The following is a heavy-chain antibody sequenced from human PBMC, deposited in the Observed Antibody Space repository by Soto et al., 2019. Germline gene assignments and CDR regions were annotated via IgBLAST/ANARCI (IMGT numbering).Heavy chain of an antibody. D-gene: IGHD3-16*01. CDR1: GFTFVDSY. CDR2: ISPGSRYP. Sequence: PGGSLRLSCACSGFTFVDSYMSWIRQAPGKGLEWLSYISPGSRYPAYADSVKGRFTISRDNAKRSLYLQMMSLTAEDTAIYYCVRGGGGGLFDPWGQGTMVTVSS. V-gene: IGHV3-11*06. CDR3: VRGGGGGLFDP. J-gene: IGHJ5*02.